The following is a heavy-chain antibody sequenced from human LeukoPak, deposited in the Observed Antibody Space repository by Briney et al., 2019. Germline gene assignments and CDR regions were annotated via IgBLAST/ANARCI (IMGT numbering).Heavy chain of an antibody. Sequence: PSGTLSLTCAVSGGSISSSNWWSWVRQPPGKGLEWIGEIYHSGSTNYNPSLKSRVTISVDTSKNQFSLKLNSVTAADTAVYYCAREYRRYDSSDLDYRGQGTLVTVSS. CDR3: AREYRRYDSSDLDY. J-gene: IGHJ4*02. V-gene: IGHV4-4*02. CDR1: GGSISSSNW. D-gene: IGHD3-22*01. CDR2: IYHSGST.